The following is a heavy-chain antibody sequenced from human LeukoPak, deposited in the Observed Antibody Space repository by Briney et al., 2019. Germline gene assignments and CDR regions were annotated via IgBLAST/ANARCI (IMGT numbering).Heavy chain of an antibody. CDR1: GFTFSSYA. CDR2: ISGSGGST. V-gene: IGHV3-23*01. J-gene: IGHJ4*02. Sequence: PGGSLRLSCAASGFTFSSYAMSWVRQAPGEGLEWVSSISGSGGSTYYANSVKGRFTISRDNSKNTLFLQMNSLRAEDTAVYCCAKDFVTGTIPFDYWGQGTLVTVSS. CDR3: AKDFVTGTIPFDY. D-gene: IGHD1-20*01.